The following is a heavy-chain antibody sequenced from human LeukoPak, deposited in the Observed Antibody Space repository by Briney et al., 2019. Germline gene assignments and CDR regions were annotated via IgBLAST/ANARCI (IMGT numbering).Heavy chain of an antibody. V-gene: IGHV3-30-3*01. CDR2: ISYDGSNK. J-gene: IGHJ4*02. CDR3: ARAPVPGRSFDY. Sequence: GGSLRLSCAASGFTFSSYAMHWVRQAPGKGLEWVAVISYDGSNKYYADSVKGRFTISRDNSKDTLYLQMNSLRAEDTAVYYCARAPVPGRSFDYWGQGTLVTVSS. CDR1: GFTFSSYA.